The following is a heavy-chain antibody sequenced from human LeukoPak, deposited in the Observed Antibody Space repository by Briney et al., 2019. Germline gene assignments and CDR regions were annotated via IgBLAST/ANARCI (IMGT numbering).Heavy chain of an antibody. Sequence: GGSLRLSCAASGFTFSSYAMHWVRQAPGKGLEWVAVISYDGSNKYYADSVKGRFTISRDNSKNTLFLQMNSLRAEDTAVYYCARDYVVPITAAVTECWGQGTLVTVSS. CDR3: ARDYVVPITAAVTEC. V-gene: IGHV3-30-3*01. CDR1: GFTFSSYA. CDR2: ISYDGSNK. J-gene: IGHJ4*02. D-gene: IGHD6-13*01.